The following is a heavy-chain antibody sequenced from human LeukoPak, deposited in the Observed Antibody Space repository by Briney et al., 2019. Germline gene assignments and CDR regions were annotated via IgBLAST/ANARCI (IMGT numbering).Heavy chain of an antibody. CDR2: INHSGST. CDR1: GGSISSSSYY. J-gene: IGHJ2*01. CDR3: ARVRGLGWPSYWYFDL. D-gene: IGHD6-19*01. Sequence: SETLSLTCTVSGGSISSSSYYWGWIRQPPGKGLEWIGEINHSGSTNYNPSLKSRVTISVDTSKNQFSLKLSSVTAADTAVYYCARVRGLGWPSYWYFDLWGRGTLVTVSS. V-gene: IGHV4-39*07.